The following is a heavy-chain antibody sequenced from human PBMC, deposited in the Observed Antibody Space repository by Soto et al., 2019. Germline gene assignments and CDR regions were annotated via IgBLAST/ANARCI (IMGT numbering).Heavy chain of an antibody. CDR2: IYHSGST. Sequence: PSETLFLTCAVSGGSISSSNWWSWVRQPPGKGLEWIGEIYHSGSTNYNPSLKSRVTISVDKSKNQFSLKLSSVTAADTAVYYCARSPTVGSIAAAGTGYDYWGQGTLVTVSS. D-gene: IGHD6-13*01. CDR3: ARSPTVGSIAAAGTGYDY. J-gene: IGHJ4*02. CDR1: GGSISSSNW. V-gene: IGHV4-4*02.